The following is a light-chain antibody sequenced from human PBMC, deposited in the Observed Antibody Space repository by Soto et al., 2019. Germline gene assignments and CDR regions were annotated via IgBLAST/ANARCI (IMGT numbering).Light chain of an antibody. CDR1: SSNIGAGYD. Sequence: QSVLTQPPSVSGAPGQRVTISCTGSSSNIGAGYDVHWYQQLPGTAPKLLIYGNSNRPSGVPDRFSGSKSGTSASLAITRLQAEDEADYYCQSYDSSLGVFGTGTKLTVL. CDR3: QSYDSSLGV. J-gene: IGLJ1*01. CDR2: GNS. V-gene: IGLV1-40*01.